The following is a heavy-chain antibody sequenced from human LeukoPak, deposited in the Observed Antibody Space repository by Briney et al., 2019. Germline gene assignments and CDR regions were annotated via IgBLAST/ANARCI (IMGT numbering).Heavy chain of an antibody. Sequence: GGSLRLSCAASGFTFSSYGMHWVRQAPGKGLEWVAVIWYDGSNKYYADSVKGRFTISRDNSKNTLYLQMNSLRAEDTAVYYCARDRYYYDSSGSPNYWGQGTLVTVSS. CDR2: IWYDGSNK. V-gene: IGHV3-33*01. CDR3: ARDRYYYDSSGSPNY. CDR1: GFTFSSYG. J-gene: IGHJ4*02. D-gene: IGHD3-22*01.